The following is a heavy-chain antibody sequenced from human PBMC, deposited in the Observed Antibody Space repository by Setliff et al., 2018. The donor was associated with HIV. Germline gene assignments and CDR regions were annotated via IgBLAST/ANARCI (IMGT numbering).Heavy chain of an antibody. D-gene: IGHD1-1*01. CDR2: IIPLFGTA. CDR3: AGGLVSQKVPFDP. J-gene: IGHJ5*02. Sequence: SVKVSCKTSGYRFIGHYLHWVRQAPGQGLEWVGAIIPLFGTANYAQKFQGRVTITTDESTSTAYMELSSLGSEDTAVYYCAGGLVSQKVPFDPWGQGTLVTVSS. V-gene: IGHV1-69*05. CDR1: GYRFIGHY.